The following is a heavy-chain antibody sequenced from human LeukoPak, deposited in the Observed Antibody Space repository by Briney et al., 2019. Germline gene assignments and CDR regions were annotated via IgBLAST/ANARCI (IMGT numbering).Heavy chain of an antibody. D-gene: IGHD2-2*01. V-gene: IGHV3-74*01. J-gene: IGHJ4*02. CDR3: WVPATAGEADY. CDR1: GFTFSDYW. CDR2: INSDGSST. Sequence: GGSLRLSCAASGFTFSDYWMHWVRQAPGKGLVRVSHINSDGSSTSYADSVKGRFTISRDNAKNTLYLQMNSLRAEDTAVYYCWVPATAGEADYWGQGTLVTVSS.